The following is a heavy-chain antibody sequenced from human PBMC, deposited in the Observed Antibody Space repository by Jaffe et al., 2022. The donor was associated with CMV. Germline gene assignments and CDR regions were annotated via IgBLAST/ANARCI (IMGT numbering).Heavy chain of an antibody. D-gene: IGHD5-18*01. CDR2: VSGSGSAT. CDR1: GFTFGSYG. J-gene: IGHJ6*02. CDR3: AKVGSAMVDHYYYGMDV. Sequence: EVQLLESGGGLVQPGGSLGLSCAASGFTFGSYGMSWVRQAPGKGLEWVSGVSGSGSATYHADSVKGRFTISRDNSKNTLYLQMNSLRAEDTAVYYCAKVGSAMVDHYYYGMDVWGQGTTVTVSS. V-gene: IGHV3-23*01.